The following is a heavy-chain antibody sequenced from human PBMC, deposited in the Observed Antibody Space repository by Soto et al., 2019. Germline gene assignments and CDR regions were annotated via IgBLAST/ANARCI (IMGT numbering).Heavy chain of an antibody. J-gene: IGHJ4*02. CDR1: GFTFSSYA. V-gene: IGHV3-23*01. CDR2: ISGSGGST. CDR3: AKSKGPYYYDSSRYGRGYYFDY. Sequence: AGGSLRLSCAASGFTFSSYAMSWVRQAPGKGLEWVSAISGSGGSTYYADSVKGRFTISRDNSKNTLYLQMNSLRAEDTAVYYCAKSKGPYYYDSSRYGRGYYFDYWGQGTLVTVSS. D-gene: IGHD3-22*01.